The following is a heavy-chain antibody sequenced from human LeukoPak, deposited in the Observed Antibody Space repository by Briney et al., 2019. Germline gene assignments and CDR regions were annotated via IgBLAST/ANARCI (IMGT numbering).Heavy chain of an antibody. CDR3: ARDRGEAIAVAGTNWFDP. Sequence: ASVKVSCKASGYTFTSYGISWVRQAPGQGLEWMGWISTYNNNTNYPQKVQGRVTMTTDTSTSTAYMELRSLRSDDTAVYYCARDRGEAIAVAGTNWFDPWGQGTLVTVSS. CDR1: GYTFTSYG. D-gene: IGHD6-19*01. J-gene: IGHJ5*02. CDR2: ISTYNNNT. V-gene: IGHV1-18*01.